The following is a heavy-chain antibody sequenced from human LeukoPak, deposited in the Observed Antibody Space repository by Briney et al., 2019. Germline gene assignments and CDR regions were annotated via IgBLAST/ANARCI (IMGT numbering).Heavy chain of an antibody. CDR1: GGSISSYY. CDR3: ARVGTYQLLLAGLLDYYYYMDV. CDR2: IYYSGST. Sequence: SETLSLTCTVSGGSISSYYWSWIRQPPGKGLEWIGYIYYSGSTNYNPSLKSRVTISVDTSKNQFSLKLSSVTAADTAVYYCARVGTYQLLLAGLLDYYYYMDVWGKGTTVTVSS. V-gene: IGHV4-59*01. J-gene: IGHJ6*03. D-gene: IGHD2-2*01.